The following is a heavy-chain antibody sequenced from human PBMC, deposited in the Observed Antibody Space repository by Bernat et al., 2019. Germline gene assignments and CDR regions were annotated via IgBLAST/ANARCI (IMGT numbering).Heavy chain of an antibody. CDR2: IRSSRSYI. CDR1: GFTFSSYS. D-gene: IGHD6-19*01. J-gene: IGHJ4*02. Sequence: SCAASGFTFSSYSMNLVRQAPGTWLEWVSSIRSSRSYIYYAYSVKGRFTISRDNDKNSLYLQMNSLRAEDTAVYYCARIPAIAVGIRLLHPFDYWGQGTLV. V-gene: IGHV3-21*01. CDR3: ARIPAIAVGIRLLHPFDY.